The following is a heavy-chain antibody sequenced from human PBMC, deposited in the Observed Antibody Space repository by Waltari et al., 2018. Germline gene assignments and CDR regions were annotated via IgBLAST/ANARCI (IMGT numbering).Heavy chain of an antibody. J-gene: IGHJ4*02. CDR1: GYSFTGYY. CDR3: ASISRVDY. V-gene: IGHV1-2*02. Sequence: QAQLVQSGAEVKKPGASVKISCKASGYSFTGYYLNWVRQAPGQGLEWMGWINPDSGETNYAQKFQGRVTMTRDTSINTAYLDLGSLTPDDTALYYCASISRVDYWGQGTLVTVSS. D-gene: IGHD6-6*01. CDR2: INPDSGET.